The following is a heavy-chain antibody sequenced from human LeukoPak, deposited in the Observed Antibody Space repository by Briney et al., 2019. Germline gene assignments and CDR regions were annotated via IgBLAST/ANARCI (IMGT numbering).Heavy chain of an antibody. V-gene: IGHV3-23*01. CDR1: GFTFSSYA. D-gene: IGHD6-19*01. CDR2: ISGSGINT. J-gene: IGHJ1*01. CDR3: AKDPTVAGTAEYLQH. Sequence: GGSLRLSCAASGFTFSSYAMSWVRQAPGKGLEWVSVISGSGINTYYADSVKGRSTISRDNSKNTLYLQMNSLRAEDTAVYYCAKDPTVAGTAEYLQHWGQGTLVTVSS.